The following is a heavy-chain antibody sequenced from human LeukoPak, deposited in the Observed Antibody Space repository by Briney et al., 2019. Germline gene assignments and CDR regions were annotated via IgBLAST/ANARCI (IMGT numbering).Heavy chain of an antibody. Sequence: GGSLRLSCAASGFTFSTYAMNWVRQAPGKGLEWVSTISGTGVKTYYADSVKGRFTISRDNSKNMLYLQMNSLRAEDTAVYYCARDHPFDPWGQGTLVTVSS. CDR3: ARDHPFDP. J-gene: IGHJ5*02. CDR1: GFTFSTYA. CDR2: ISGTGVKT. V-gene: IGHV3-23*01.